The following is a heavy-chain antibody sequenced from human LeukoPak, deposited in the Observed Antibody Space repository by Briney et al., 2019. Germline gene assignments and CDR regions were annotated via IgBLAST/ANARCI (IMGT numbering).Heavy chain of an antibody. CDR1: EFTFSSYA. D-gene: IGHD6-19*01. CDR3: ARDSSGPHSYDY. Sequence: GGSLRLSCAASEFTFSSYAMSWVRQAPGKGLEWVSVISGSGGSTYYADSVKGRFTISRDNAKNSLFLQMNSLRVEDTAVYYCARDSSGPHSYDYWGQGTLVTVSS. CDR2: ISGSGGST. J-gene: IGHJ4*02. V-gene: IGHV3-23*01.